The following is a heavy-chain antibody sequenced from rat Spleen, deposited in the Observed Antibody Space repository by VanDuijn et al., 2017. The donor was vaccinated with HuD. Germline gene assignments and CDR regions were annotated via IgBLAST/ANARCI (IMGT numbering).Heavy chain of an antibody. CDR3: ARHDGGYPLFDY. Sequence: EVQLVESDGGLVQPGRSLKLSCAASGFTFSDYAMAWVRQAPKKGLEWVATIIYDGSSTYYRDSVKGRFTISRDNAKSTLYLQMDSLRSEDTATYYCARHDGGYPLFDYWGQGVMVTVSS. J-gene: IGHJ2*01. V-gene: IGHV5-17*01. D-gene: IGHD1-11*01. CDR1: GFTFSDYA. CDR2: IIYDGSST.